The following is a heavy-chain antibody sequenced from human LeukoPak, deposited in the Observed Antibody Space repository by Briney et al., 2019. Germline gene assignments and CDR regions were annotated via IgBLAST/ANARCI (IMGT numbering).Heavy chain of an antibody. V-gene: IGHV3-23*01. Sequence: GGSLRLSCAASGFTFSSYAMSWVRQAPGKGLEWVSAISGSGGTTYYADSVKGRFIISRDNSKNTLYLKMNSLRAEDTAVYYCAKDRGYTSGSYFFDYWGRGTLVTVSS. CDR2: ISGSGGTT. D-gene: IGHD6-19*01. CDR1: GFTFSSYA. CDR3: AKDRGYTSGSYFFDY. J-gene: IGHJ4*02.